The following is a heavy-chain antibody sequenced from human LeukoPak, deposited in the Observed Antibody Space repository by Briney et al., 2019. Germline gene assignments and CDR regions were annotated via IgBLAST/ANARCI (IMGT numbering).Heavy chain of an antibody. J-gene: IGHJ4*02. CDR3: ARGCDDSSGYYQYYFDY. V-gene: IGHV4-34*01. CDR2: INHSGST. Sequence: PSETQSLTCAVYGGSFSGYYWGWIRQPPGRGLEWIGEINHSGSTNYNPSLKSRVTISVDTSKNQFSLKLSSVTAADTAVYYCARGCDDSSGYYQYYFDYWGQGTLVTVSS. D-gene: IGHD3-22*01. CDR1: GGSFSGYY.